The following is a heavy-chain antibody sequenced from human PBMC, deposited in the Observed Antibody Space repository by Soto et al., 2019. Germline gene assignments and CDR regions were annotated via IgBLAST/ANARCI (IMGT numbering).Heavy chain of an antibody. Sequence: ASGCPSLTSAVSGGSVWSWGFSWAWIRQSPGKGLEWIGYTYQSGSAYYNPSLKSRVTISVDRSKNQFSLNLTSVTAADTAVYYCARDYYGMDVWGQGTTVTVSS. CDR1: GGSVWSWGFS. CDR3: ARDYYGMDV. CDR2: TYQSGSA. J-gene: IGHJ6*02. V-gene: IGHV4-30-2*06.